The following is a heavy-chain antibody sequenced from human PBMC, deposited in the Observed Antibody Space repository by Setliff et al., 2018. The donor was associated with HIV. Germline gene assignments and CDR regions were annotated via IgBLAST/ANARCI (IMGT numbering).Heavy chain of an antibody. CDR1: GGTFGNDG. D-gene: IGHD2-8*01. V-gene: IGHV1-69*10. J-gene: IGHJ1*01. CDR2: IVPILNIA. Sequence: SVKVSCKASGGTFGNDGVGWVRQAPGQGLEWVGGIVPILNIANYAQEFQGRATITADKSTSTVYMEVRDLKPDDTALYYCARGWSEGTHLFQVEYFQHWGQGTLVTVSS. CDR3: ARGWSEGTHLFQVEYFQH.